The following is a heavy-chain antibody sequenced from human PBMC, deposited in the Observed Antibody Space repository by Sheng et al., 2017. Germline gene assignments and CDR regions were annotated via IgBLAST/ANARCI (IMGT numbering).Heavy chain of an antibody. Sequence: EVQLVESGGGLVQPGRSLRLSCAASGFTFDDYAMHWVRQAPGKGLEWVSGISWNSGSIGYADSVKGRFTISRDNAKNSLYLQMNSLRAEDTALYYCAKGVNYYDSSGYYYGDAFDIWGQGTMVT. D-gene: IGHD3-22*01. J-gene: IGHJ3*02. CDR2: ISWNSGSI. CDR3: AKGVNYYDSSGYYYGDAFDI. V-gene: IGHV3-9*01. CDR1: GFTFDDYA.